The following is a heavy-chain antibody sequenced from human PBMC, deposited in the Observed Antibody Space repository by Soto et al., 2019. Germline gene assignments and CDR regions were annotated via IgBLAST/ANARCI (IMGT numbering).Heavy chain of an antibody. V-gene: IGHV5-10-1*01. CDR1: GYSFTSYW. CDR2: IDPSDSYT. J-gene: IGHJ4*02. Sequence: PGESLKISCKGSGYSFTSYWISWVRQMPGKGLEWMGRIDPSDSYTNYSPSFQGHVTISADKSISTAYLQWSSLKASDTAMYYCARHLYYDRSFDYWGQGTMVTVSS. CDR3: ARHLYYDRSFDY. D-gene: IGHD3-22*01.